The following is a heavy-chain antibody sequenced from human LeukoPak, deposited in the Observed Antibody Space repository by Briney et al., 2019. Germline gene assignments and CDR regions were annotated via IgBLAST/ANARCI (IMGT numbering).Heavy chain of an antibody. Sequence: PGGSLRLSCAASGFTFSSYAMSWVRQAPGKGLEWVSAISGSGGSTYYADSVKGRFTISRDNSKNTLYLQMNSLRAEDTAVYYCARAIRFLEQPAHYWGQGTLVTVSS. D-gene: IGHD3-3*01. CDR2: ISGSGGST. V-gene: IGHV3-23*01. CDR3: ARAIRFLEQPAHY. CDR1: GFTFSSYA. J-gene: IGHJ4*02.